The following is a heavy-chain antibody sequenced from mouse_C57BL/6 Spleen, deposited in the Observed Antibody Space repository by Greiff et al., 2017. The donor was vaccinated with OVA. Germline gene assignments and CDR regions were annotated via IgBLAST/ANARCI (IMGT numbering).Heavy chain of an antibody. D-gene: IGHD2-4*01. CDR2: IHPNSGST. Sequence: VKLQQPGAELVKPGASVKLSCKASGYTFTSYWMHWVKQRPGQGLEWIGMIHPNSGSTNYNEKFKSKATLTVDKSSSTAYMQLSSLTSEDSAVYYCARRGYDYDDYWGQGTTLTVSS. V-gene: IGHV1-64*01. CDR3: ARRGYDYDDY. J-gene: IGHJ2*01. CDR1: GYTFTSYW.